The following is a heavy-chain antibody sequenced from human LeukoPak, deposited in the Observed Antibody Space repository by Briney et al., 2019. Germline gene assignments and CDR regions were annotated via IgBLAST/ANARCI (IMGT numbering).Heavy chain of an antibody. CDR2: IYYSGST. CDR1: GGSISSYY. CDR3: ARVGGQRGYSGMGRYYYEYMDV. J-gene: IGHJ6*03. V-gene: IGHV4-59*01. D-gene: IGHD5-12*01. Sequence: SETLSLTCTVSGGSISSYYWSWIRQPPGKGLEWIGYIYYSGSTNYNPSLKSRVTISVDTSKNQFSLKLSSVTAADTAVYYCARVGGQRGYSGMGRYYYEYMDVWGKGTTRTVSS.